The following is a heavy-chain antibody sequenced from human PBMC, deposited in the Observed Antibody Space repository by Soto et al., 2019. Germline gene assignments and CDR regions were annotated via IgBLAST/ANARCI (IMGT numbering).Heavy chain of an antibody. CDR1: GFTFSSYG. V-gene: IGHV3-30*18. D-gene: IGHD6-19*01. Sequence: QVQLVESGGGVVQPGRSLRLSCAASGFTFSSYGMHWVRQAPGKGLEWVAVISYDGSNKYYADSVKGRFTISRDNSKNTLYLQMNSLRAEDTAVYYFAKDLMGVAGLYYYYYMDVWGKGTTVTVSS. J-gene: IGHJ6*03. CDR3: AKDLMGVAGLYYYYYMDV. CDR2: ISYDGSNK.